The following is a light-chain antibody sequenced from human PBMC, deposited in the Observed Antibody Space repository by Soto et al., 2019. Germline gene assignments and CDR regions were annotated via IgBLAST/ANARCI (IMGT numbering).Light chain of an antibody. J-gene: IGKJ5*01. Sequence: SPATRSVPPGKSATLSYRAGQSVSSKLAWYQQKPGQAPRLLIYDASSRATGIPARFSGSGSGTDFTLTISSLESEDFAVYYCQQFDNWPSTFGQGTKLEIK. CDR2: DAS. CDR3: QQFDNWPST. V-gene: IGKV3-15*01. CDR1: QSVSSK.